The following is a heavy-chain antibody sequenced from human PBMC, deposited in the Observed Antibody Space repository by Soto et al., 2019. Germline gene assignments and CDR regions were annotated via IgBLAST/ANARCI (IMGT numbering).Heavy chain of an antibody. Sequence: PGGSLRLSCAASGFTFSSYGMHWVRQAPGKGLERVAVIWYDGSNKYYADSVKGRFTISRDNSKNTLYLQMNSLRAEDTAVYYCARADTAMVTGGKVPVLLDYWGQGTLVTVSS. CDR1: GFTFSSYG. V-gene: IGHV3-33*01. CDR3: ARADTAMVTGGKVPVLLDY. CDR2: IWYDGSNK. J-gene: IGHJ4*02. D-gene: IGHD5-18*01.